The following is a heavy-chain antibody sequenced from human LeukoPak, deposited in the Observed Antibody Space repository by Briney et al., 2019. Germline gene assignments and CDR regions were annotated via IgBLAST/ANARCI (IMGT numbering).Heavy chain of an antibody. Sequence: SETLSLTCTVSGGSISSYYWNWIRQPPGKGLEWIGYIYYSGTTNYNPSLKSRVSMSVDTSKNQFSLKLSSVTAADTAVYYCARDGYMITFGGVMYYWGQGTLVTVSS. CDR3: ARDGYMITFGGVMYY. V-gene: IGHV4-59*01. CDR2: IYYSGTT. D-gene: IGHD3-16*01. J-gene: IGHJ4*02. CDR1: GGSISSYY.